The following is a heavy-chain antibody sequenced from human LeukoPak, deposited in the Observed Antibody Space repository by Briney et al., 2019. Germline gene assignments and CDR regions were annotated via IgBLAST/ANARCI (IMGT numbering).Heavy chain of an antibody. V-gene: IGHV3-7*01. CDR2: INPDGSEK. J-gene: IGHJ3*02. D-gene: IGHD6-19*01. CDR3: ARYGNGAWLAYYAFDS. CDR1: GFTLRNYW. Sequence: PGGSLRLSCAASGFTLRNYWMSWVRQAPGKGLEWVANINPDGSEKYYADSVKGRFAISRDNAENSLYLQMNSLRAEDTAVYYCARYGNGAWLAYYAFDSWGQGTMVTVSS.